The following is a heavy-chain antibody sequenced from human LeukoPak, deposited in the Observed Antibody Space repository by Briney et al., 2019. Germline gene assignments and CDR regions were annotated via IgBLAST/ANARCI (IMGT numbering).Heavy chain of an antibody. CDR1: GFTFSTYW. D-gene: IGHD6-13*01. J-gene: IGHJ4*02. CDR3: ARDSAGNDY. V-gene: IGHV3-7*01. CDR2: IKQDGSEK. Sequence: GGSLRLSCATSGFTFSTYWMSWVRQAPGKGLEWVANIKQDGSEKYYVDSVKGRFTISRDNAKSSLYLQMNSLRAEDTAMYYCARDSAGNDYWGQGTLVTVSS.